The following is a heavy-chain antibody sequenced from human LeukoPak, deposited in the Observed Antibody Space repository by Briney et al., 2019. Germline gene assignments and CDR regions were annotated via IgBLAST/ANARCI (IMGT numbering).Heavy chain of an antibody. J-gene: IGHJ4*02. D-gene: IGHD4-23*01. Sequence: GGSLRLSCAASGFTFSSYGMHWIRQAPGKGLEWVAFIRYDGSNKYYADSVKGRFTISRDNSKNTLYLQMNSLRAEDTAVYYCAKDHDYGGLGYWGQGTLVTVSS. CDR3: AKDHDYGGLGY. CDR2: IRYDGSNK. V-gene: IGHV3-30*02. CDR1: GFTFSSYG.